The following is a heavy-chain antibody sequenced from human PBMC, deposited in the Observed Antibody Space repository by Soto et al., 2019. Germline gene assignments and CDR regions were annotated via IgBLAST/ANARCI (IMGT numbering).Heavy chain of an antibody. CDR1: GGSISSSSYY. J-gene: IGHJ4*02. Sequence: SETLSLTCTVSGGSISSSSYYWGWIRQPPGKGLEWIGSIYYSGSTYSNPSLKSRVTISVDTSKNQFSLKLSSVTAADTAVYYCAREYYYDSSGCFDYWGQGTLVTVSS. CDR3: AREYYYDSSGCFDY. V-gene: IGHV4-39*02. D-gene: IGHD3-22*01. CDR2: IYYSGST.